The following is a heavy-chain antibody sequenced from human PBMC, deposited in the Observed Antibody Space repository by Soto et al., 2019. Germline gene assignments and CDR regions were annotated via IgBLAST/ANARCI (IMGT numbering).Heavy chain of an antibody. V-gene: IGHV3-7*03. CDR1: GFIFSTYW. D-gene: IGHD3-22*01. CDR3: AREKGQYYDISGYSYFFDY. Sequence: PGGSLRLSCAASGFIFSTYWMSWVRQAPGKGLEWVANVDQDGSEKYYVDSVKGRFTVPRDNAKNSLYLQMNSLRAEDTAVYYCAREKGQYYDISGYSYFFDYWGQGTLVTVSS. J-gene: IGHJ4*02. CDR2: VDQDGSEK.